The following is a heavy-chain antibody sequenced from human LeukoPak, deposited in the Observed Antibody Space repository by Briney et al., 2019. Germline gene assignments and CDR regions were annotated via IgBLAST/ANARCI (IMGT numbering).Heavy chain of an antibody. D-gene: IGHD6-13*01. Sequence: PSETLSLTCTVSGDSISSYYWSWIRKPPGKGLEWIGCIYYSGSTNYNPSLKSRVTISVDTSKNQFSLKLSSVTTADTAVYYCARDKGYSSSHDAFDIWGQGTMVTVSS. J-gene: IGHJ3*02. CDR2: IYYSGST. V-gene: IGHV4-59*12. CDR1: GDSISSYY. CDR3: ARDKGYSSSHDAFDI.